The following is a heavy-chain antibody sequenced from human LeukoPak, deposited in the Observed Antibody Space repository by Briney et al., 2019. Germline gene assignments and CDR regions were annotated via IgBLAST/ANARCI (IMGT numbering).Heavy chain of an antibody. CDR1: GGSISSYY. Sequence: SETLSLTCTVSGGSISSYYWSWIRQPPGKGLERIGYIYYSGSTNYNPSLKSRVTISVDTSKNQFSLKLSSVTAADTAVYYCARQTYYYDSSGYYRPQFFDYWGQGTLVTVSS. CDR3: ARQTYYYDSSGYYRPQFFDY. CDR2: IYYSGST. D-gene: IGHD3-22*01. V-gene: IGHV4-59*08. J-gene: IGHJ4*02.